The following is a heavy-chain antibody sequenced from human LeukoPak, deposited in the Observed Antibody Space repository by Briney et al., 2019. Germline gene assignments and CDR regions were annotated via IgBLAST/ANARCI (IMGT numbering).Heavy chain of an antibody. CDR3: ARFYFDSSGQNSRAY. CDR2: IYSTGGI. V-gene: IGHV3-66*01. J-gene: IGHJ4*02. D-gene: IGHD3-22*01. CDR1: GFTVSNNY. Sequence: GGSLRLSCAVSGFTVSNNYMCWVRQAPGKGLEWVSVIYSTGGIHYADSVKGRFTISRDSSKNTLFLQMSNLRAEDTAVYYCARFYFDSSGQNSRAYWGQGTQVTVSA.